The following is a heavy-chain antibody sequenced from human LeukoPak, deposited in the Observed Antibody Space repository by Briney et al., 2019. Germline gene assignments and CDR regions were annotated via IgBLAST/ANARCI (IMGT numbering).Heavy chain of an antibody. J-gene: IGHJ4*02. Sequence: PGGSLRLSCAASGFTFSDHWMTWVRQAPGKGLVWVSRINSDGSSTSYADSVKGRFTISRDNAKNTLYLQMNSLRAEDTAVYYCARVISLYYFDYWGQGTLVTVSS. D-gene: IGHD3-16*02. V-gene: IGHV3-74*01. CDR1: GFTFSDHW. CDR2: INSDGSST. CDR3: ARVISLYYFDY.